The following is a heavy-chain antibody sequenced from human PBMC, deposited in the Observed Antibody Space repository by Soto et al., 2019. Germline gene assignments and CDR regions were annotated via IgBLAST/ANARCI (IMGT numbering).Heavy chain of an antibody. J-gene: IGHJ4*02. CDR2: LNWNSGVI. Sequence: LRLSCAASGFSFDDYAMHWVRQAPGKGLEWVAGLNWNSGVIGYADSVKGRFTISRDNAKKSLFLQMNSLRVEDTALYYCAKEFEKASMGYNFDFWGQGALVTVSS. D-gene: IGHD5-12*01. V-gene: IGHV3-9*01. CDR3: AKEFEKASMGYNFDF. CDR1: GFSFDDYA.